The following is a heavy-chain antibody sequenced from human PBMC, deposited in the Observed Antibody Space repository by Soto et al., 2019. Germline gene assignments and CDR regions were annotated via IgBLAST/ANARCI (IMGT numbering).Heavy chain of an antibody. CDR1: GFTFSSYS. J-gene: IGHJ6*01. CDR2: ISSSSSYT. D-gene: IGHD3-16*01. Sequence: EVQLVESGGGLVKPGGSLRLSCAASGFTFSSYSMNWVRQAPGKGLEWVSCISSSSSYTYYADSVKGRFTISRDNAKNSLYLQSTSLGAEDTPVYYRAREGGQHESRPYYYYGSDAWGQATTVTVSS. CDR3: AREGGQHESRPYYYYGSDA. V-gene: IGHV3-21*01.